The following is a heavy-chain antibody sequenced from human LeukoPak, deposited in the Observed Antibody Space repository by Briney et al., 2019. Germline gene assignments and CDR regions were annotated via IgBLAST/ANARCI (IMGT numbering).Heavy chain of an antibody. CDR1: GFTFSRYE. J-gene: IGHJ4*02. CDR3: ARDPRGPDS. CDR2: ISPSGATI. Sequence: PGGSLILSCAVSGFTFSRYEMSWVRQAPGKGLEWISYISPSGATIYYVDSVKGRFIISRDNAKDSLYLQMNSLRVEDTAVYYCARDPRGPDSWGQGTLVTVSS. V-gene: IGHV3-48*03.